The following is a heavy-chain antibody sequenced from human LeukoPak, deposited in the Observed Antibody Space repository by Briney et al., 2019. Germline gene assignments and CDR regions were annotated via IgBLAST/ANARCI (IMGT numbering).Heavy chain of an antibody. CDR1: GFTFSDYY. CDR2: ISSSSTYT. V-gene: IGHV3-11*06. J-gene: IGHJ4*02. Sequence: GGSLRLSCAASGFTFSDYYMSWIRQAPAKGLECVSYISSSSTYTNYADSVKGRFTISRDNAKNSLYLQMNSLKAEDTAVYYCARESLYPDYWGQGTLVTVSS. CDR3: ARESLYPDY.